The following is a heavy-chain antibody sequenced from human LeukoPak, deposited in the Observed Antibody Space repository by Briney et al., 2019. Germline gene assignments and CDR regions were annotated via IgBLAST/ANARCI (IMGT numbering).Heavy chain of an antibody. CDR3: ARDYIGGAFDI. J-gene: IGHJ3*02. Sequence: ASVKVSCKASGDTFTSYYMHWVRQAPGQRLEWMGIINPSGGSTSYAQKFQGRVTMTRDTSTSTVYMELSSLRSEDTAVYYCARDYIGGAFDIWGQGTMVTVSS. V-gene: IGHV1-46*01. CDR1: GDTFTSYY. D-gene: IGHD3-16*01. CDR2: INPSGGST.